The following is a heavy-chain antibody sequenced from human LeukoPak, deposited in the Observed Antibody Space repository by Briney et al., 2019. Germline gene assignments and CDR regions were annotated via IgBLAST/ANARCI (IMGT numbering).Heavy chain of an antibody. D-gene: IGHD5-24*01. V-gene: IGHV4-59*01. CDR2: IYYSGST. J-gene: IGHJ4*02. Sequence: SETLSLTCTVSGGSISSYYWSWIRQPPGKGLEWIGYIYYSGSTNYNPSLKSRVTISVDTSKNQFSLKLSSVTAADTAAYYCARDLSLDGYYDYWGQGTLVTVSS. CDR3: ARDLSLDGYYDY. CDR1: GGSISSYY.